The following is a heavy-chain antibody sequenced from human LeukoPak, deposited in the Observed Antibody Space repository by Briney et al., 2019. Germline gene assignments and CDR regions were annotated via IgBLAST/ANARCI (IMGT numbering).Heavy chain of an antibody. Sequence: SQTLSLTCTVSGGSISSGSYYWSWIRQPAGKGLEWIGYIYYSGSTNYNPSLKSRVTISVDTSKNQFSLKLSSVTAADTAVYYCARRSYRYYFDYWGQGTLVTVSS. V-gene: IGHV4-61*10. CDR3: ARRSYRYYFDY. CDR1: GGSISSGSYY. J-gene: IGHJ4*02. CDR2: IYYSGST. D-gene: IGHD3-16*02.